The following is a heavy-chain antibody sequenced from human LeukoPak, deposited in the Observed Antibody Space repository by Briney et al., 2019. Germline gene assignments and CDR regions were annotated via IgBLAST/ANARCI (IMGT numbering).Heavy chain of an antibody. D-gene: IGHD3-22*01. CDR2: IYPVDSDT. CDR3: AIPQTNYDSSGYYSPLDY. CDR1: GYSFTSYW. Sequence: GESLKVSCKGSGYSFTSYWIGWVRQMPGKGLEWMGIIYPVDSDTRYSPSFQGQVTISADKSISTAYLQWSSLKASDTAMYYCAIPQTNYDSSGYYSPLDYWGQGTLVTVSS. J-gene: IGHJ4*02. V-gene: IGHV5-51*01.